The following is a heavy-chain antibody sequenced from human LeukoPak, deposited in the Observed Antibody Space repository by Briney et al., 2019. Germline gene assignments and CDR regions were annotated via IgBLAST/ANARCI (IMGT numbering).Heavy chain of an antibody. J-gene: IGHJ5*02. V-gene: IGHV1-69*05. Sequence: SVKVSCKASGGTFSSYAISWVRQAPGQGLEWMGGIIPIFGTANYAQKFQVRVTITTDESTSTAYMELSSLRSEDTAVYYCASSVTQLGDWFDPWGQGTLVTVSS. CDR3: ASSVTQLGDWFDP. D-gene: IGHD4-11*01. CDR1: GGTFSSYA. CDR2: IIPIFGTA.